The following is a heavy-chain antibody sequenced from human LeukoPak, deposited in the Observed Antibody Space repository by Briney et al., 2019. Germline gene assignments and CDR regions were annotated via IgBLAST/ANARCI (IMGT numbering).Heavy chain of an antibody. J-gene: IGHJ4*02. CDR2: INPNSGGT. D-gene: IGHD6-13*01. CDR1: GYTFTGYY. V-gene: IGHV1-2*02. CDR3: ARDFESGPIAAGDQFDY. Sequence: ASVKVSCKASGYTFTGYYMHWVRQAPGQGLEWVGWINPNSGGTNYAQKFQGRVTMTRDTSISTAYMELSRLRSDDTAVYYCARDFESGPIAAGDQFDYWGQGTLVTVSS.